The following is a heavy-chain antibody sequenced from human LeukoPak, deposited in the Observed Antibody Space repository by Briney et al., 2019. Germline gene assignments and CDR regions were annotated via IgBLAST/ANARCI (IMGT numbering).Heavy chain of an antibody. Sequence: SQTLSLTCAISGDSVSSNSTAWNWIRQSPSRGLEWLGRTYYRSKWYNDYAVSVKSGITINPDTSKNQFSLQLNSVTPEDTAVYYCAREARITGIAAAGTGFDPWGQGTLVTVSS. CDR1: GDSVSSNSTA. CDR2: TYYRSKWYN. CDR3: AREARITGIAAAGTGFDP. D-gene: IGHD6-13*01. V-gene: IGHV6-1*01. J-gene: IGHJ5*02.